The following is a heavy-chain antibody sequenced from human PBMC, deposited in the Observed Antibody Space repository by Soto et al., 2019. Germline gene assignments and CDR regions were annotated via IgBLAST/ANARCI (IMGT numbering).Heavy chain of an antibody. V-gene: IGHV1-2*02. CDR2: IHPNSGVT. CDR1: GYIFTDYY. CDR3: ARAGLKSLELSTTY. D-gene: IGHD1-1*01. Sequence: ASVKVSCKASGYIFTDYYMHWVRQSPGQGLEWMGWIHPNSGVTKFPQKFQGRVIMTRDTSISTVYMELSRLTSDDTAIYYCARAGLKSLELSTTYWGQGTLVTVSS. J-gene: IGHJ4*02.